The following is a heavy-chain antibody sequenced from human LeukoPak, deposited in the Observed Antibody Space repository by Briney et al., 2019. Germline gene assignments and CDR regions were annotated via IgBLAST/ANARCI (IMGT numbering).Heavy chain of an antibody. CDR2: IKQDGSEK. Sequence: GGSLRLSCAASGFTFSSYAMSWVRQAPGKGLEWVANIKQDGSEKYYVDSVKGRFTISRDNAKNSLYLQMNSLRAEDTAVYYCAREREDIVVVPADFDYWGQGTLVTVSS. CDR3: AREREDIVVVPADFDY. D-gene: IGHD2-2*01. J-gene: IGHJ4*02. CDR1: GFTFSSYA. V-gene: IGHV3-7*01.